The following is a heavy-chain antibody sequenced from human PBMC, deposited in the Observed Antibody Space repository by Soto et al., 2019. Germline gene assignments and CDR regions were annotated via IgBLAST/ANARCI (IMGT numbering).Heavy chain of an antibody. Sequence: GGSLRLSCVASGFTFSNYNMNWVRQAPGKGLEWVSSISSGSNYIVYADSMKGRFTISRDNAKNTLYLQMNSLRAEDTAVYYCARDPSTPPGGFYCSGGSCYSAPDSGGWFDPWGQGTLVTVSS. D-gene: IGHD2-15*01. CDR3: ARDPSTPPGGFYCSGGSCYSAPDSGGWFDP. V-gene: IGHV3-21*01. CDR2: ISSGSNYI. J-gene: IGHJ5*02. CDR1: GFTFSNYN.